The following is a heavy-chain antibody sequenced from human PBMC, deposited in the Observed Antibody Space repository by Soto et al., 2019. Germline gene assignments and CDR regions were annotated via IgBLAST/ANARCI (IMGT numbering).Heavy chain of an antibody. Sequence: QVQLEQSGAEVKKPGSSVKISCKASGGTLSDHGVSWLRQAPGQGLEWVGGTIPVFNTAKYAPKFQGRVKIAADKSTNLAYMELGSLRSDDTAFYSCARGVYGSGNYYTGPSAFDIWGQGTLVIVSS. CDR1: GGTLSDHG. CDR2: TIPVFNTA. CDR3: ARGVYGSGNYYTGPSAFDI. V-gene: IGHV1-69*06. D-gene: IGHD3-10*01. J-gene: IGHJ3*02.